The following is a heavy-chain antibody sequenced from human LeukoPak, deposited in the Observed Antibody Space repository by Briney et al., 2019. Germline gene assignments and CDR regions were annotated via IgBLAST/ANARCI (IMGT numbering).Heavy chain of an antibody. J-gene: IGHJ6*04. CDR3: ARVYDSSGYYWDYYYYYGMDV. V-gene: IGHV4-34*01. Sequence: SETLSLTCAGYGGSFSGYYWSWIRQPPGKGLEWIGEINHSGSTNYNPSLKSRVTISVDTSKNQFSLKLSSVTAADTAVYYCARVYDSSGYYWDYYYYYGMDVWGKGTTVTVSS. D-gene: IGHD3-22*01. CDR1: GGSFSGYY. CDR2: INHSGST.